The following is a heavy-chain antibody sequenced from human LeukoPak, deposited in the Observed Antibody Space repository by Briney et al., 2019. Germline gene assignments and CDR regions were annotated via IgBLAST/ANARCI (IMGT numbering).Heavy chain of an antibody. Sequence: QPGGSLRLSCAASGFTFSSYAMHWVRQAPGKGLEWVAVISYDGSNKYYADSVKGRFTISRDNSKNTLYLQMNSLRAEDTAVYYCASGGRGTYYGSGSYVDFWGQGTLVTVSS. CDR3: ASGGRGTYYGSGSYVDF. CDR2: ISYDGSNK. D-gene: IGHD3-10*01. CDR1: GFTFSSYA. V-gene: IGHV3-30*04. J-gene: IGHJ4*02.